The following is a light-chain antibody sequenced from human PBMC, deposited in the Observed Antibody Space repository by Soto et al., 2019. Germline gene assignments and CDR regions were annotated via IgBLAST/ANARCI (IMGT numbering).Light chain of an antibody. CDR3: SSYTSSSHYV. CDR2: EVS. V-gene: IGLV2-14*01. CDR1: SSDVGGYDY. Sequence: QSALTQPASVSGSPGQSITISCTGTSSDVGGYDYVSWYQQHPGKAPKLMIYEVSNRPSGVSNRFSGSESGSTASLTISGLQAEDEADYYCSSYTSSSHYVLGNGTKVT. J-gene: IGLJ1*01.